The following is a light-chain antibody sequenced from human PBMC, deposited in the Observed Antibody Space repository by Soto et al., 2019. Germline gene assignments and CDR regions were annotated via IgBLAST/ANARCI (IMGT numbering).Light chain of an antibody. Sequence: QSVLTQPASVSGSPGQSITISCTGTSSDVGSYNLVSWYQQHPGKAPKLMIYEGNKLPSGVSNRFSGSKSANTASLTISGLQTEDEADYYCCSYAGTNTFVFGTGTKFTVL. V-gene: IGLV2-23*01. J-gene: IGLJ1*01. CDR1: SSDVGSYNL. CDR2: EGN. CDR3: CSYAGTNTFV.